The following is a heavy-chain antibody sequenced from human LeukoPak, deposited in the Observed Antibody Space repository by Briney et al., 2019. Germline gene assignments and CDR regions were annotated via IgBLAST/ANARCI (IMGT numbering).Heavy chain of an antibody. V-gene: IGHV3-30*01. CDR1: EITVRSYG. D-gene: IGHD3-16*01. CDR2: ISYDGSNK. Sequence: GASLTLASAASEITVRSYGMDWGRQAPGKGQEWVAVISYDGSNKYYADSVKGRFTISRDNSKNTLYLQMNSLRAEDTAVYYCVKDLLGCSYGVNYWGQETLLMVS. J-gene: IGHJ4*02. CDR3: VKDLLGCSYGVNY.